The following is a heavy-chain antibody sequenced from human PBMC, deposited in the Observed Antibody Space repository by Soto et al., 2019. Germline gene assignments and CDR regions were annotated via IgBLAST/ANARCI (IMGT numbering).Heavy chain of an antibody. V-gene: IGHV4-30-2*01. J-gene: IGHJ3*02. CDR2: IYHRGST. Sequence: SETLSLTCALSGGSISSGGYSWSWIRHPPGKGLEWIGYIYHRGSTYYNPSLKSRVTISGDRSKNQFSLNLSSVTAADTAVYYCARTPDIWAQGTMVTVSS. CDR3: ARTPDI. CDR1: GGSISSGGYS.